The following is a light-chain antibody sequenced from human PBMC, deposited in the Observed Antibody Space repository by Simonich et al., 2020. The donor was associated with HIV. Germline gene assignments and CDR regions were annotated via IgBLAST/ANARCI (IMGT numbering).Light chain of an antibody. CDR3: QQYYSTPQLT. V-gene: IGKV1-NL1*01. Sequence: DIQMTQSPSSLSASVGDRVTITCRASQGISNSLAWYQQNPGTAPKVLLYAASRLESGVPSRFSGSGSGTDYTLTISSLQPEDFATYYCQQYYSTPQLTFGGGTKVEIK. CDR2: AAS. J-gene: IGKJ4*01. CDR1: QGISNS.